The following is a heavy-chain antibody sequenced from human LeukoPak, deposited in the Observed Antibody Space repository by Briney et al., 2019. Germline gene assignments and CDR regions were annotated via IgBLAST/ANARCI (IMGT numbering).Heavy chain of an antibody. CDR2: IYYSGST. CDR3: ATLRFLEWLLFRYNDY. CDR1: GGSISSSSYY. Sequence: SVTLSLTCTVAGGSISSSSYYWGWIRQPPGKGLAWIGSIYYSGSTYYNPSLKSRFTISVDTSKNQFSLKLSSVTAADTAVYYCATLRFLEWLLFRYNDYWGQGTLVTVSS. V-gene: IGHV4-39*01. D-gene: IGHD3-3*01. J-gene: IGHJ4*02.